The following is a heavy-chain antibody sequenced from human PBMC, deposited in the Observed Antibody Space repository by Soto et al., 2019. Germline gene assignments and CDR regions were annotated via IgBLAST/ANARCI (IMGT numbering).Heavy chain of an antibody. D-gene: IGHD4-17*01. CDR3: ASAKIGDYFQVY. J-gene: IGHJ4*02. CDR1: GFTFSGYW. Sequence: GGSLRLSCAVSGFTFSGYWMHWVRQAPGKGLVWVSRINSDGSTTSYADSVKGRFTISRDNAKNTLYLQMDSLRAEDTAVYYCASAKIGDYFQVYWGQGTLVTGAS. V-gene: IGHV3-74*01. CDR2: INSDGSTT.